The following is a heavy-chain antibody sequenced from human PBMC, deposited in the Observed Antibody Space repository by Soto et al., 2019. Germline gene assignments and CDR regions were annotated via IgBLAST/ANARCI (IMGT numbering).Heavy chain of an antibody. V-gene: IGHV3-30*18. CDR3: AKDGGTGKYCAF. CDR2: ISYDGSNK. J-gene: IGHJ4*02. CDR1: GFTCSSDG. D-gene: IGHD2-8*02. Sequence: QVQLVESGGGVVQPGRSLRLSCAASGFTCSSDGMHWVLQDPGKGLEWVAVISYDGSNKYYADDGKGRFIISRDNSKNTLYLQMNSLRAEDTDVYYCAKDGGTGKYCAFWGQGTLVTVSS.